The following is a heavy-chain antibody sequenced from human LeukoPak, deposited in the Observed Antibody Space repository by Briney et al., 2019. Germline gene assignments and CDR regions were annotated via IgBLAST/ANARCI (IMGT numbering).Heavy chain of an antibody. CDR3: ARDPIYYDILTGYPNDAFDI. CDR1: GGSISSGDYY. V-gene: IGHV4-30-4*01. Sequence: PSETLSLTCTVSGGSISSGDYYWSWIRQPPGKGLESIGYIYYSGSTYYNPSLKSRVTISVDTSKNQFSLKLSSVTAADTAVYYCARDPIYYDILTGYPNDAFDIWGQGTMVTVSS. D-gene: IGHD3-9*01. CDR2: IYYSGST. J-gene: IGHJ3*02.